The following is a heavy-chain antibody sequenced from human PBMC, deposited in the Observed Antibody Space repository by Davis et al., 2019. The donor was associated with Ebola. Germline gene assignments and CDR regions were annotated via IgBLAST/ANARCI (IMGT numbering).Heavy chain of an antibody. CDR1: GGSISSYY. J-gene: IGHJ6*02. CDR3: ARYYYGSGSYYNVSLYYYCGMDV. CDR2: IYYSGST. Sequence: MPSETLSLTCTVSGGSISSYYWSWIRQPPGKGLEWIGYIYYSGSTKYNPSLKSRVTISVDTSKNQFSLKLSSVTAADTAVYYCARYYYGSGSYYNVSLYYYCGMDVWGQGTTVTVSS. D-gene: IGHD3-10*01. V-gene: IGHV4-59*01.